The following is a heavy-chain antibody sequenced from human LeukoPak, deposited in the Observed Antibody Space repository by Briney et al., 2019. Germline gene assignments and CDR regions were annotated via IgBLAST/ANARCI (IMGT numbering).Heavy chain of an antibody. V-gene: IGHV3-74*01. CDR3: VSDHTGHDDY. J-gene: IGHJ4*02. CDR2: INIDGSTT. Sequence: GGSLRLSCAASGFSFSSYWMHWVRQAPGKGLVWVSRINIDGSTTTYADSVKGRLTISRDNAKNTLSLQMNGLRAEDTAVYYCVSDHTGHDDYWGQGTLVTVSS. CDR1: GFSFSSYW. D-gene: IGHD1-1*01.